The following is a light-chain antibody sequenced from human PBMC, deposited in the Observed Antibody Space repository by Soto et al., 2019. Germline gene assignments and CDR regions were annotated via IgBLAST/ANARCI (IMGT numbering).Light chain of an antibody. V-gene: IGLV1-44*01. J-gene: IGLJ2*01. CDR1: SSNIGSNT. CDR3: AAWDDSLNGVV. Sequence: QSVLTQPPSASGTPGQRVTISCSGSSSNIGSNTVNWYQQLPGTAPKLLIYTNNQRPSGVPDRFSGSKSGTSASLAISGLQSPDEADYYCAAWDDSLNGVVFGGGTKLTVL. CDR2: TNN.